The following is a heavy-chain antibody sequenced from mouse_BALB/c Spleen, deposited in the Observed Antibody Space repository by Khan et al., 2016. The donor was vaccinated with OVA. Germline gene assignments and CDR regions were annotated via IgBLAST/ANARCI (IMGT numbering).Heavy chain of an antibody. J-gene: IGHJ3*01. CDR1: GYTFTTYT. CDR2: IIPSNDYT. D-gene: IGHD2-14*01. V-gene: IGHV1-4*01. Sequence: QVQLQQSGAELARPGASVKMSCKASGYTFTTYTIHWVKQRPGQGLEWIGYIIPSNDYTNYNQKFKDRATLTADKSSSTAYMQLSSLTSEDSAVYYCVREGAYYRSDGWFAYWGQGTLSLSLQ. CDR3: VREGAYYRSDGWFAY.